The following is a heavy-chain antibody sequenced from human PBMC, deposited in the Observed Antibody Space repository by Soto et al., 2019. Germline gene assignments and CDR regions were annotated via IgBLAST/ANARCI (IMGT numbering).Heavy chain of an antibody. J-gene: IGHJ6*02. D-gene: IGHD3-9*01. CDR1: GFSLSTSGVG. V-gene: IGHV2-5*02. CDR3: AHSSLTYYDILTGRIGYYGMDV. CDR2: IYWDDVK. Sequence: QITLKESGPTLVKPTQTLTLTCTFSGFSLSTSGVGVGWIRQPPGKPLEWLALIYWDDVKRSTPSLKSRLTPTNDTYKNQLVLTMTSMAPVDTATYYCAHSSLTYYDILTGRIGYYGMDVWGQGTTVTVSS.